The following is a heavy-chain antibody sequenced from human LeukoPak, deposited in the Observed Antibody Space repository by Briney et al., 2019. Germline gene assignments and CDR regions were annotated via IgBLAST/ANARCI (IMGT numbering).Heavy chain of an antibody. D-gene: IGHD3/OR15-3a*01. CDR3: ATSKDGLGDY. CDR2: ITTDGSDS. V-gene: IGHV3-74*01. CDR1: GFTFSAYW. J-gene: IGHJ4*02. Sequence: GGSLRLSCAVSGFTFSAYWMSWVRQAPGKGLEWVSRITTDGSDSGYADPVKGRFTVSRDNAKNTLYLQMNSLRVEDTAMYYCATSKDGLGDYWGRGTLVTVSS.